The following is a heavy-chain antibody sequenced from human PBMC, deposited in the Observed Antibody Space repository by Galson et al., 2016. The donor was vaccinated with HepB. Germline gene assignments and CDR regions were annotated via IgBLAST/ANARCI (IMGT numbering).Heavy chain of an antibody. CDR2: IKQDGSEK. Sequence: SLRLSCAASGSSFSRYWMSWVRQAPGKGLEWVANIKQDGSEKYYVDSVKGRFTISRDNAKNSLSLQMNSLRAEDTAVYYCASAWTGSYVCYFDSWGQGTLVTVSS. J-gene: IGHJ4*02. V-gene: IGHV3-7*03. CDR1: GSSFSRYW. CDR3: ASAWTGSYVCYFDS. D-gene: IGHD3-10*01.